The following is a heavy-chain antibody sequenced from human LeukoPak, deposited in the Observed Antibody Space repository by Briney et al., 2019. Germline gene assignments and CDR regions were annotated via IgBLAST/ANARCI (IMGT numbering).Heavy chain of an antibody. CDR2: IYPGDSDT. CDR3: ARRGSSWDI. J-gene: IGHJ3*02. D-gene: IGHD6-13*01. CDR1: GYTFTSYW. V-gene: IGHV5-51*01. Sequence: KVSCKASGYTFTSYWIAWVRQMPGKGLEWMGIIYPGDSDTRYSPSFQGQVTISADKSISTAYLQWSSLKASDTAMYYCARRGSSWDIWGQGTMVTVSS.